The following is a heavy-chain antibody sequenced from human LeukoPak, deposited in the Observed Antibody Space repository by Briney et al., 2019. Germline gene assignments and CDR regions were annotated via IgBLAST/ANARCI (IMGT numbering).Heavy chain of an antibody. CDR3: ARDGLHTAHFDY. Sequence: GGSLGLSCAASGFTFSSYTMNWVRQAPGEGLEWVSTVSGSSNIHYSDSVKGRLTISRDNARNSLYLQMNSLRDEDTAVYYCARDGLHTAHFDYWGQGTLVTVSS. J-gene: IGHJ4*02. V-gene: IGHV3-48*02. CDR1: GFTFSSYT. CDR2: VSGSSNI. D-gene: IGHD5-18*01.